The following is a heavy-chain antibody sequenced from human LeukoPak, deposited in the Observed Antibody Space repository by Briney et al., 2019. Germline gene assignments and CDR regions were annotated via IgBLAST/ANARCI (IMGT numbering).Heavy chain of an antibody. V-gene: IGHV3-49*04. J-gene: IGHJ6*03. D-gene: IGHD6-6*01. CDR2: IRSDRYGGTS. CDR3: TRISSSPAALYYYYMDV. Sequence: GGSLRLSRTASGFTFGDNPLNWVRQAPGKGLERVGLIRSDRYGGTSEYVASVNGRFSISRDDSRNILYLEMNSLRNEDTAVYFCTRISSSPAALYYYYMDVWGKGIPATVSS. CDR1: GFTFGDNP.